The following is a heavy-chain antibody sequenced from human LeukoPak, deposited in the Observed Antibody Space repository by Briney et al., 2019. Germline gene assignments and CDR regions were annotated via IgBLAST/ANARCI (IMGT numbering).Heavy chain of an antibody. V-gene: IGHV3-30*04. CDR3: EGVRGVRGFYFDY. Sequence: SGGSLRLSCAASGFTFSSYAMHWVRQAPGKGLEWVAVISYDGSNKYYADSVKGRFTISRDNSKNTLYLQMNSLRAEDTAVYYCEGVRGVRGFYFDYWGREPWSPSPQ. D-gene: IGHD3-10*01. CDR2: ISYDGSNK. J-gene: IGHJ4*02. CDR1: GFTFSSYA.